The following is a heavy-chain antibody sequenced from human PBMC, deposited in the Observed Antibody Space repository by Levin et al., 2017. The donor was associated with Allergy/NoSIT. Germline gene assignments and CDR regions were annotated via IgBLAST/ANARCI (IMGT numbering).Heavy chain of an antibody. CDR2: INQGGSGK. CDR3: AWTGGDY. Sequence: GGSLRLSCAASGFTFTNYWMTWVRQAPGKGLEWVANINQGGSGKYYVDSVKGRFTISRDNDMNSLYLQMNSLRAEDTAVYFCAWTGGDYWGQGTLVTVSS. V-gene: IGHV3-7*04. CDR1: GFTFTNYW. D-gene: IGHD4-23*01. J-gene: IGHJ4*02.